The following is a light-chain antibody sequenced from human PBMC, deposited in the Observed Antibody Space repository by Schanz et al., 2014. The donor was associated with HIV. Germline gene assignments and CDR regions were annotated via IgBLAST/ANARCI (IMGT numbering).Light chain of an antibody. V-gene: IGLV1-40*01. J-gene: IGLJ3*02. CDR2: ENN. CDR1: SSNIGAGYD. CDR3: QPFDGSLGGLV. Sequence: QSVLTQTPSVSGAPGQRVTISCTGSSSNIGAGYDVHWYQQVPGTAPKLLIYENNHRPSGVPDRISGSRSATSASLAITGLQAEDEGDYYSQPFDGSLGGLVSGGGTKLTVL.